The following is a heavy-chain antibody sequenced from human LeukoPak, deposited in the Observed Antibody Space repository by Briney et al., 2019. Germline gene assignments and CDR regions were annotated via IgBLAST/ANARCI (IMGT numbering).Heavy chain of an antibody. Sequence: GRSLRLSCAASGFTFSSYAMHWVRQAPGKGLEWVAVKSYDGSNKYYADSVKDRFTISRDNSKNTLYLQMNSLRAEDTAVYYCARDQGRVVPAARNWFDPWGQGTLVTVSS. V-gene: IGHV3-30*04. D-gene: IGHD2-2*01. CDR2: KSYDGSNK. J-gene: IGHJ5*02. CDR3: ARDQGRVVPAARNWFDP. CDR1: GFTFSSYA.